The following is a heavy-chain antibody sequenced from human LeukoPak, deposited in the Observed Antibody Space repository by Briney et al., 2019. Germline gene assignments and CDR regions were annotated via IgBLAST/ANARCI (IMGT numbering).Heavy chain of an antibody. J-gene: IGHJ4*02. CDR2: ISGSGGST. Sequence: PGGSLRLSCAASGFTFSSYSMNWVRQAPGKGLEWVSAISGSGGSTYYADSVKGRFTISRDNSKNTLYLQMNSLRAEDTAVYYCAKGEYYYDSSGYYPDNWGQGTLVTVSS. V-gene: IGHV3-23*01. D-gene: IGHD3-22*01. CDR3: AKGEYYYDSSGYYPDN. CDR1: GFTFSSYS.